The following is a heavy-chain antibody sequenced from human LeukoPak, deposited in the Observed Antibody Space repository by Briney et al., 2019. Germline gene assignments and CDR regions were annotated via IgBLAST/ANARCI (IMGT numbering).Heavy chain of an antibody. Sequence: PGGSLRISCAASGFTFSSNEMNCVRQAPGKGLEWVSYISSSGSTIYYADSVKGRFTVSRDNAKNSLYLQMNSLRAEDTAVYYCARDQYGDYSSFYYWGQGTLVTVSS. J-gene: IGHJ4*02. CDR3: ARDQYGDYSSFYY. CDR2: ISSSGSTI. CDR1: GFTFSSNE. V-gene: IGHV3-48*03. D-gene: IGHD4-17*01.